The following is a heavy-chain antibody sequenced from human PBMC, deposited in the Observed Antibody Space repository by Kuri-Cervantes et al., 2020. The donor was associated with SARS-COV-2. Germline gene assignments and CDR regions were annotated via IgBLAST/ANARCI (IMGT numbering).Heavy chain of an antibody. J-gene: IGHJ4*02. D-gene: IGHD3-22*01. Sequence: ASVKVSCKASGYSFTVYHIHWVRQAPGQGLEWMGWINPNSGDTYNEDNFQDRVTMTRDTSIGTAYMELSRLRSDDTAVYYCARDAFDSSGYQLVDYWGQGTLVTVSS. CDR3: ARDAFDSSGYQLVDY. CDR2: INPNSGDT. CDR1: GYSFTVYH. V-gene: IGHV1-2*02.